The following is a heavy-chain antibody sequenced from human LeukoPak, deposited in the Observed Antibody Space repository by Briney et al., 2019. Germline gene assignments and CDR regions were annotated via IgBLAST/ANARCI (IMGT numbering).Heavy chain of an antibody. V-gene: IGHV4-30-2*01. J-gene: IGHJ5*02. CDR1: GGSISSGGYY. CDR3: ARVIWVRNWFDP. CDR2: INHSGST. Sequence: SQTLSLTCTVSGGSISSGGYYWSWIRQPPGKGLEWIGEINHSGSTNYNPSLKSRVTISVDTSKNQFSLKLSSVTAADTAVYYCARVIWVRNWFDPWGQGTLVTVSS. D-gene: IGHD3-16*01.